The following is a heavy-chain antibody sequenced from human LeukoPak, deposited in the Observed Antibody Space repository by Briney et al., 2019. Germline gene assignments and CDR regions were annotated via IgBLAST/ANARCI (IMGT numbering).Heavy chain of an antibody. Sequence: ASVTVSRTASGYTFTGYYMHWVRQAPGQGLEWMGWINPNSGGTNYAQKFQGRVTMTRDTSISTAYMELSRLRSDDTAVYYCARDRTRTGYSSGWYHDYWGQGTLVTASS. CDR1: GYTFTGYY. J-gene: IGHJ4*02. D-gene: IGHD6-19*01. V-gene: IGHV1-2*02. CDR2: INPNSGGT. CDR3: ARDRTRTGYSSGWYHDY.